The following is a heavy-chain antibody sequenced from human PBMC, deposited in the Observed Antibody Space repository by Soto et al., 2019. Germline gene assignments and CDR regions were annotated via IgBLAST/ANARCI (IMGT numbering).Heavy chain of an antibody. Sequence: QVQLVQSGAEVKKPGASVKVSCKASGYTFTSYGISWVRQAPGQGLEWMGWISAYNGNTNYAQKLQGRVTMTTDTSTSTADMELRSLRSDDTAVYYCARRNGAGTTLPLGMDGWGQGTTVTVSS. D-gene: IGHD1-7*01. V-gene: IGHV1-18*01. CDR3: ARRNGAGTTLPLGMDG. J-gene: IGHJ6*02. CDR1: GYTFTSYG. CDR2: ISAYNGNT.